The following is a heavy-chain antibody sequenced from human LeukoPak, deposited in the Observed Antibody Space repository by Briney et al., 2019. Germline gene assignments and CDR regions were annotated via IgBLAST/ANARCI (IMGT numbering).Heavy chain of an antibody. D-gene: IGHD1-26*01. J-gene: IGHJ6*03. CDR2: IIPIFGTA. CDR1: GGTFSSYA. CDR3: ARAFSGDVNMDV. V-gene: IGHV1-69*01. Sequence: SVKVSCKASGGTFSSYAISWVRQAPGQGLEWMGGIIPIFGTANYAQKFQGRVTITADESTSTAYMELSSLSSEDTAVYYCARAFSGDVNMDVWGKGTTVTVSS.